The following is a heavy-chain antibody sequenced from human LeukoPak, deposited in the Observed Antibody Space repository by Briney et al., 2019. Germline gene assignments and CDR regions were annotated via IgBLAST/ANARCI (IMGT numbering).Heavy chain of an antibody. V-gene: IGHV1-18*01. CDR2: ISAYNGNT. CDR1: GYTFTSYG. CDR3: ARDRGSGWYVYFAL. Sequence: ASVKVSCKASGYTFTSYGISWVRQAPGHGLEWMGWISAYNGNTNYAQKLQGRVTMTTDISTSTAYMELRSLRSDDTAVYYCARDRGSGWYVYFALWGRGTLVTVSS. D-gene: IGHD6-19*01. J-gene: IGHJ2*01.